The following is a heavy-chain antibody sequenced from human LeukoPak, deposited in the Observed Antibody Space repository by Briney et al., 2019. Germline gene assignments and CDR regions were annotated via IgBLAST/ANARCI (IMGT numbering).Heavy chain of an antibody. V-gene: IGHV3-48*03. CDR3: ALLAVASDFDY. J-gene: IGHJ4*02. D-gene: IGHD6-19*01. Sequence: GGSLRLSCAVSGFPFSFFEINWVRQAPGKGLEWVSNIGSSGRTRYYADSVKGRFSISRDNAKNSLYLQMNSLRVEDTGVYYCALLAVASDFDYWGQGALVTVSS. CDR1: GFPFSFFE. CDR2: IGSSGRTR.